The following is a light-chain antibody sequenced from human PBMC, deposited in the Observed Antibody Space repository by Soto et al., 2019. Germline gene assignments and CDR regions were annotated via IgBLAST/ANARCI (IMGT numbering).Light chain of an antibody. J-gene: IGKJ1*01. V-gene: IGKV1-39*01. CDR3: QQSYSTPWT. Sequence: DIQMTQSPSSLSASVGDRVTITCRASQSISSYLNWYQQKPGKAPKLLIYAASSLQSGVPSRFSGSGSGTDFTLTISSLQPEEFATYYCQQSYSTPWTFGQGTKVYIK. CDR2: AAS. CDR1: QSISSY.